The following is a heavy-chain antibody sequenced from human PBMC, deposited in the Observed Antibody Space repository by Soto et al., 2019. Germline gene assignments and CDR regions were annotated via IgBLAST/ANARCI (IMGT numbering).Heavy chain of an antibody. D-gene: IGHD6-13*01. CDR1: GFTFSSYP. Sequence: QVQLVESGGGVVQPGRSLRLSCAASGFTFSSYPIHWVRQAPGQGLEWVAIISRDGIEKHYAAFVTGRFTISRDNAKNTLYLQMSSLREDDTAVYYCAREEIAGHCDNWGLGSLVTVSS. CDR2: ISRDGIEK. J-gene: IGHJ4*01. V-gene: IGHV3-30-3*01. CDR3: AREEIAGHCDN.